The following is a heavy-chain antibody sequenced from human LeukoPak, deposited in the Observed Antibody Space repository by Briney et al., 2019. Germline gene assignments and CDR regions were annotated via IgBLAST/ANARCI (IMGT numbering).Heavy chain of an antibody. V-gene: IGHV4-39*07. Sequence: SETLSLTCTVSGGSISSSSYYWGWIRQPPGKGLEWIGSIYYSGSTYYNPSLKSRVTISVDTSKNQFSLKLSSVTAADTAVYYCARVSTYYYDSSGYLGDAFDIWGQGTMVTVSS. CDR1: GGSISSSSYY. D-gene: IGHD3-22*01. J-gene: IGHJ3*02. CDR3: ARVSTYYYDSSGYLGDAFDI. CDR2: IYYSGST.